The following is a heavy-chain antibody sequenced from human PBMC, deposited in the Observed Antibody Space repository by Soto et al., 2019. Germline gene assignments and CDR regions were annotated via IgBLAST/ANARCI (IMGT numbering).Heavy chain of an antibody. V-gene: IGHV3-15*01. J-gene: IGHJ3*02. Sequence: PGGSLRLSCAASGFTFSNAWMSWVRQAPGKGLEWVGRIKSKTDGGTTDYAAPVKGRFTISRDDSKNTLYLQMNSLKTEDTAVYYCTTGPRVFHAFDIRGQGTMVTVSS. CDR3: TTGPRVFHAFDI. CDR2: IKSKTDGGTT. CDR1: GFTFSNAW. D-gene: IGHD3-3*01.